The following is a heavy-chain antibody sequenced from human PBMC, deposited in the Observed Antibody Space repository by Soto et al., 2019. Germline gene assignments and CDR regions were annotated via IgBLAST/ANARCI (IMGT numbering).Heavy chain of an antibody. D-gene: IGHD3-10*01. V-gene: IGHV4-59*08. CDR3: ARQGFGALHGLVDV. CDR2: VHHSWGS. Sequence: QVQLQESGPGLVKPSETLSLSCTVSGGSISSYYWSWIRQPPGKGMGWIGYVHHSWGSTYNPSLQSRVAISLDTSKSQFSLKLASVTATDTAVYYCARQGFGALHGLVDVWVQGTTVTVSS. J-gene: IGHJ6*02. CDR1: GGSISSYY.